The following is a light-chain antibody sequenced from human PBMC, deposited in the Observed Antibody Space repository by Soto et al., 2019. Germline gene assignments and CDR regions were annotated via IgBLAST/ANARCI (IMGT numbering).Light chain of an antibody. CDR2: DVS. V-gene: IGLV2-14*03. J-gene: IGLJ1*01. CDR1: SSDVGGYNY. Sequence: QSALTQPASVSGSPGQSITISCTGTSSDVGGYNYVSWYQHYPGKAPKLMIYDVSNRPSGVSNRFSASKSGNTASLTISGLQAEDEADYYCSSYTSSSTYVFGTGPKLTVL. CDR3: SSYTSSSTYV.